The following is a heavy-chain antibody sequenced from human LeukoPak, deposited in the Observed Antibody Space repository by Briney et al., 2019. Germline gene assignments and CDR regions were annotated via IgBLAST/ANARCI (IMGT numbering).Heavy chain of an antibody. J-gene: IGHJ4*02. V-gene: IGHV4-59*01. CDR2: IYYSGST. Sequence: SETLSCNCTVSGGSISSYYWSWIRQPPGKGLVWLGYIYYSGSTNYNPSLKSRVTISVDTSKNQFSLKLSSVTAADTAVYYCARDRRGVGAAPFDYWGQGTLVTVSS. CDR1: GGSISSYY. CDR3: ARDRRGVGAAPFDY. D-gene: IGHD1-26*01.